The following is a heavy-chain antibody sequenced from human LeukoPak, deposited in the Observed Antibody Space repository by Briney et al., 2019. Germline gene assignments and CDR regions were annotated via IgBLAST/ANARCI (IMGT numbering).Heavy chain of an antibody. CDR3: ARDIGHFMGLFDY. Sequence: GGSLRLSCAASGFTFNSYSMSWVRQAPGTGLEWVANIKQDGSEKYYVDSVKGRFTISRDNAKNSLYLQMNSLRAEDTALYYCARDIGHFMGLFDYWGQGTLVTVSS. D-gene: IGHD3-3*02. J-gene: IGHJ4*02. V-gene: IGHV3-7*01. CDR1: GFTFNSYS. CDR2: IKQDGSEK.